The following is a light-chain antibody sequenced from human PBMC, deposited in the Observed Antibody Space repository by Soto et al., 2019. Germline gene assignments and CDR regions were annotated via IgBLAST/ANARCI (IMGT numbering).Light chain of an antibody. CDR1: SSDVGDYSY. CDR3: ASYKTSSTYQ. V-gene: IGLV2-14*01. CDR2: DVS. J-gene: IGLJ1*01. Sequence: QSALTQPASVSESPGQSIAISCTGTSSDVGDYSYVSWYQQQPGKAPKHVISDVSNRPPGVSDRFSGSKSGNTTYLTITGLLTDDDADYYSASYKTSSTYQFGNGTKDTDL.